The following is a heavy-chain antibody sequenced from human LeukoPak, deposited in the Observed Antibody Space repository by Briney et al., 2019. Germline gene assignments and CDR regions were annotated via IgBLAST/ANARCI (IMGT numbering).Heavy chain of an antibody. J-gene: IGHJ4*02. CDR1: GFTFSSYA. D-gene: IGHD5-18*01. CDR2: IWFDGSNQ. Sequence: GRSLRLSCAASGFTFSSYAMHWVRRAPGKGPEWVAIIWFDGSNQYYAESVEGRFTVSRDNSKNTLYLQMNSLRAEDTAVYSCARGLGYSYGYGIDYWGQGTLVIASS. V-gene: IGHV3-33*08. CDR3: ARGLGYSYGYGIDY.